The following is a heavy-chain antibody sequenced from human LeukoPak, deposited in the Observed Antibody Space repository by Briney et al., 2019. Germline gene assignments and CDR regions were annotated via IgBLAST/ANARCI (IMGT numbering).Heavy chain of an antibody. CDR2: IYYGGST. CDR1: GGSINSDLYC. J-gene: IGHJ6*03. V-gene: IGHV4-39*02. Sequence: SETLSLTCTVSGGSINSDLYCWAWIRQPPGKGLEWIGSIYYGGSTYYNPSLKRRVTISVDTSKDDFSLKLASVTAADTAMYYCARMVRPVVLGPNYYPYHMDVWGTGTTVSVSS. D-gene: IGHD4/OR15-4a*01. CDR3: ARMVRPVVLGPNYYPYHMDV.